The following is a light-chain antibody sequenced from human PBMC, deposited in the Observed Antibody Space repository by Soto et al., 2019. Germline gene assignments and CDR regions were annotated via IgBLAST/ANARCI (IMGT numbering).Light chain of an antibody. CDR2: NAF. CDR3: SSYRGSNTVV. J-gene: IGLJ2*01. V-gene: IGLV2-14*03. Sequence: QSALTQPASVSGSPGQSITISCTGTSSDVGGYNYVSWYQHHPGRAPKLMIYNAFDRPSGVSNRFSGSKSGNTASLTISGLQAEDDADYYCSSYRGSNTVVFGGGTKLTVL. CDR1: SSDVGGYNY.